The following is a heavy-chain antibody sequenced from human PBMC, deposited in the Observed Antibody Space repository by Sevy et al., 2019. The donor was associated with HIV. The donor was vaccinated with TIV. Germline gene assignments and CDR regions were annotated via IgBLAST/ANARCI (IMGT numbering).Heavy chain of an antibody. CDR2: VYYTGTT. Sequence: SETLSLTCAVSGDSISSNNYYWGWIRQSPGKGLEWIGIVYYTGTTYYNPSLKSRVTISVNTSKSQFSLRLRSVTAADTAVYFCAGSYYNFWNGYYNPFDSWGQGTLVTVSS. CDR3: AGSYYNFWNGYYNPFDS. CDR1: GDSISSNNYY. J-gene: IGHJ4*02. D-gene: IGHD3-3*01. V-gene: IGHV4-39*01.